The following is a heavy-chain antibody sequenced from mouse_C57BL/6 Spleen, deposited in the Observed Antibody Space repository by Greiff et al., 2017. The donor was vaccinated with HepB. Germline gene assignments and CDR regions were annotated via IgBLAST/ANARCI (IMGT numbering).Heavy chain of an antibody. Sequence: VKLVESGAELVKPGASVKISCTASGYTFTTYPIAWVKQNHGKSLEWIGNFHPYSDGTNYNDKFKGKATLTVENSSSTVYLELSRITSDDSAVYYCAGGDYAMDYWGQGTSVTVSS. CDR2: FHPYSDGT. CDR3: AGGDYAMDY. CDR1: GYTFTTYP. V-gene: IGHV1-47*01. J-gene: IGHJ4*01.